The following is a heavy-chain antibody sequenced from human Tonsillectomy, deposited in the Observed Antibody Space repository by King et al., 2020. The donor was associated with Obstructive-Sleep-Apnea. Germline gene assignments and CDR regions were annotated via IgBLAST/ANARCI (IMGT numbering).Heavy chain of an antibody. J-gene: IGHJ4*02. Sequence: VQLVESGGGLVQPGGSLRLSCAASGFTFSSYAMSWVRQAPGKGLEWVSGFSGSGGSTYYADSVKGRVTISRDNSKNTLYLQMNSLRAEETAVYYCAKGGSYCGGDCYFYFDYWGQGTLVTVSS. CDR1: GFTFSSYA. V-gene: IGHV3-23*04. CDR3: AKGGSYCGGDCYFYFDY. CDR2: FSGSGGST. D-gene: IGHD2-21*02.